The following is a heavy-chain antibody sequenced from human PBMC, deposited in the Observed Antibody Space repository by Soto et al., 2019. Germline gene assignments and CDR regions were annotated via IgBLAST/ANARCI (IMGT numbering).Heavy chain of an antibody. CDR3: TRESSSSCHDY. D-gene: IGHD6-13*01. Sequence: QVQLVQSGAGVKKPGASVKVSCKASGYTFTSYGISWVRQAPGQGLELMGCISAYNGNTTYAQVLKGRVTMTTDTPTSTAYMELRSLRSDGTAVYYCTRESSSSCHDYWGHGTLVTVSS. J-gene: IGHJ4*01. V-gene: IGHV1-18*01. CDR1: GYTFTSYG. CDR2: ISAYNGNT.